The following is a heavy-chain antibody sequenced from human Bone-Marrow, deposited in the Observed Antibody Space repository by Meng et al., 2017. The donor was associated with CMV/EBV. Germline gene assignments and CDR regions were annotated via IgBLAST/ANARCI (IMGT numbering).Heavy chain of an antibody. J-gene: IGHJ5*02. V-gene: IGHV3-23*01. CDR1: GFTFSSYW. CDR3: AKVKAGTTFSNWFDP. CDR2: ISGSGGST. Sequence: GESLKISCAASGFTFSSYWMHWVRQAPGKGLEWVSAISGSGGSTYYADSVKGRFTISRDNSKNTLYLQMNSLRAEDTAVYYCAKVKAGTTFSNWFDPWGQGTLVTVSS. D-gene: IGHD1-7*01.